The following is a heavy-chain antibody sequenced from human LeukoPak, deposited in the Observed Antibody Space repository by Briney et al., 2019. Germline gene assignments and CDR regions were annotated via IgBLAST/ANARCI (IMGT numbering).Heavy chain of an antibody. CDR1: GFTFSSYA. V-gene: IGHV3-23*01. CDR2: ISGPDGST. CDR3: AKDLEGAIYYFDY. D-gene: IGHD1-26*01. Sequence: GGSLRLSCAASGFTFSSYAIHWVRQAPGKGLDWVSTISGPDGSTYYADSVKGRFTISRDNSRNTVYLQMNSLRAEDTALYYCAKDLEGAIYYFDYWGQGTLVTVSS. J-gene: IGHJ4*02.